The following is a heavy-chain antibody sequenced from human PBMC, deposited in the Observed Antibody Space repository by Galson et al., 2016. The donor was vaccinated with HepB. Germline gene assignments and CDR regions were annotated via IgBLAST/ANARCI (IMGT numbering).Heavy chain of an antibody. CDR2: ISGSGTTT. CDR3: PKPRRYNHDALHI. Sequence: SLRLSCAASGFPFTTSALNWVRQAPGKGLQWVSFISGSGTTTFYTDSVKGRFTISRANSKNKLYLQMDSLRAGDTAVYSCPKPRRYNHDALHIWGQGTMVTVSS. V-gene: IGHV3-23*01. D-gene: IGHD5-18*01. J-gene: IGHJ3*02. CDR1: GFPFTTSA.